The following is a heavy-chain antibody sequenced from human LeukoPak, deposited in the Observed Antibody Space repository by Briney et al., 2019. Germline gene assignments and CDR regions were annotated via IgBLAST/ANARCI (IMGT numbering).Heavy chain of an antibody. CDR2: INHSGST. V-gene: IGHV4-34*01. Sequence: SETLSLTCAVYGGSFSGYYWSWIRQPPGKGLEWIGEINHSGSTNYNPSLKSRVTISVGTSKNQFSLKLSSVTAADTAVYYCARLFYDYVWGSYTQYDYWGQGTLVTVSS. CDR1: GGSFSGYY. J-gene: IGHJ4*02. CDR3: ARLFYDYVWGSYTQYDY. D-gene: IGHD3-16*01.